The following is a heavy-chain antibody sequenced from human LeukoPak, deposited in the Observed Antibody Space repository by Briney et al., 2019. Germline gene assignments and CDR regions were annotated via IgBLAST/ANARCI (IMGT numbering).Heavy chain of an antibody. J-gene: IGHJ4*02. D-gene: IGHD2-2*01. V-gene: IGHV4-30-4*08. CDR3: ARAESVVPAAIGV. CDR2: IYYSGST. Sequence: SQTLSLTCTVSGGSISSGDYYWSWIRQPPGKGLEWIGYIYYSGSTYYNPSLKSRVTISVDTSKNQFSLKLSSVAAADTAVYYCARAESVVPAAIGVWGQGTLVTVSS. CDR1: GGSISSGDYY.